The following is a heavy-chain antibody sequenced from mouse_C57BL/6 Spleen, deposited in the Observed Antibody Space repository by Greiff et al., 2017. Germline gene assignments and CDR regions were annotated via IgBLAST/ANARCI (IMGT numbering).Heavy chain of an antibody. CDR3: AVYYGYYLGD. CDR1: GFNIKDYY. J-gene: IGHJ2*01. D-gene: IGHD2-1*01. CDR2: IDPEDGET. V-gene: IGHV14-2*01. Sequence: EVQRVESGAELVKPGASVKLSCTASGFNIKDYYMHWVKQRPEQGLEWIGRIDPEDGETKYAPKFQGKATITADTSSNTAYLQLGSHSSEDTAVYYGAVYYGYYLGDWGQGTTLTVAS.